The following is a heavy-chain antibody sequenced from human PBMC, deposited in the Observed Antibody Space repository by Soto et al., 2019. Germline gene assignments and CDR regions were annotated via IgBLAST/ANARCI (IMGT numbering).Heavy chain of an antibody. CDR1: GYTFTRYG. CDR3: AKNGQPPYYYYCLDV. D-gene: IGHD2-8*01. CDR2: ISGYNGDT. Sequence: ASVKVSCKASGYTFTRYGISWVRQAPGQGLEWMGWISGYNGDTNYAQKFQDRVSMTIDTSTGTAYMELRSLTSDDTAIYYCAKNGQPPYYYYCLDVWGQGTMVTVSS. V-gene: IGHV1-18*01. J-gene: IGHJ6*02.